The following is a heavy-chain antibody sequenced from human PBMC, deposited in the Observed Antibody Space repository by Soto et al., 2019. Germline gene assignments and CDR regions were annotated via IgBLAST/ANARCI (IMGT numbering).Heavy chain of an antibody. D-gene: IGHD3-22*01. CDR1: GLTLSTSS. V-gene: IGHV3-48*01. Sequence: EVQLVESGGMLVQPGGSLRLSCAASGLTLSTSSMNWVRPAPGSGLECISYIRRHTSVTAYAHSVKGWFTISRDSAKNSLYLQMAILRVQDTAVSYCGQVAHSGYYTVDRWGQGTLVTVSS. CDR3: GQVAHSGYYTVDR. J-gene: IGHJ5*02. CDR2: IRRHTSVT.